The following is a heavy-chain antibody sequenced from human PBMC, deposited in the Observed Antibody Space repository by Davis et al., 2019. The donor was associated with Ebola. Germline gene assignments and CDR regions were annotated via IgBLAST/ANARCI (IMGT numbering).Heavy chain of an antibody. Sequence: ASVPVSCKASLYTFSGYYMHWVRPPPGQGLEWMVRINPNSGGTNYAQKFQGRVTMTRDTSINTAYMEVSRLRYDDTALYYCAVVVTSTSRTWGQGTQVTVSS. V-gene: IGHV1-2*06. CDR3: AVVVTSTSRT. J-gene: IGHJ5*02. D-gene: IGHD2-21*02. CDR2: INPNSGGT. CDR1: LYTFSGYY.